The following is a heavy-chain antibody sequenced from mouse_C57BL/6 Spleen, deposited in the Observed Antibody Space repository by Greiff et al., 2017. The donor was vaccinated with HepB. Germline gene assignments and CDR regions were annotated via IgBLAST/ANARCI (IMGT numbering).Heavy chain of an antibody. V-gene: IGHV1-81*01. CDR3: GLGHDAMDY. D-gene: IGHD4-1*01. Sequence: VKLQESGAELARPGASVKLSCKASGYTFTSYGISWVKQRTGQGLEWIGEIYPRSGNTYYNEKFKGKATLTADKSSSTAYMELRSLTSEDSAVYFCGLGHDAMDYWGQGTSVTVSS. J-gene: IGHJ4*01. CDR2: IYPRSGNT. CDR1: GYTFTSYG.